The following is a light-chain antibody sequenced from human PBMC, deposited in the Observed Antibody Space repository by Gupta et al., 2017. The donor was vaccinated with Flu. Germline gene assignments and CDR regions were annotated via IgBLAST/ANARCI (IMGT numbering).Light chain of an antibody. CDR1: SGSIASTY. CDR3: QYYVRINRDGI. Sequence: NFMLTQPHSVSESPGKTVTISCTRSSGSIASTYVQWYQQRPGSSPTTLIYEDAQRPSGVPDRFSGSIERSSNSASLPTSGLRTEDEPDYFGQYYVRINRDGIFGGGPKLTVL. J-gene: IGLJ2*01. V-gene: IGLV6-57*01. CDR2: EDA.